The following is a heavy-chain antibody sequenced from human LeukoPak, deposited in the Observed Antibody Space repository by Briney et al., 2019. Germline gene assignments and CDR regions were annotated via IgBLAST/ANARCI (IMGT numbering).Heavy chain of an antibody. J-gene: IGHJ5*02. Sequence: GGSLRLSCAASGFTFSSYSMNWVRQAPGKGLEWVSSISSSSSYIYYADSVKGRFTISGDNAKNSLYLQMNSLRAEDTAVYYCARGPDYYGSGSYPNWFDPWGQGTLVTVSS. CDR3: ARGPDYYGSGSYPNWFDP. CDR2: ISSSSSYI. CDR1: GFTFSSYS. D-gene: IGHD3-10*01. V-gene: IGHV3-21*01.